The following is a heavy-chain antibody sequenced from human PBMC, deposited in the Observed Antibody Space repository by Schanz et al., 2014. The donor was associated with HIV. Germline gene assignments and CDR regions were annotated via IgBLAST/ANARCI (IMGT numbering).Heavy chain of an antibody. V-gene: IGHV3-33*01. CDR2: IWYDGNTK. D-gene: IGHD3-10*01. CDR1: GFNINSYG. Sequence: QEQLVESGGGVVQPGRSLRLSCAASGFNINSYGLHWVRQAPGKGLEWVAVIWYDGNTKFYGDSVKGRFTISRDNSKNTLYLQMNRLRNEDTAVYYCARVFGRTYGLPEYWGQGTLVTVSS. CDR3: ARVFGRTYGLPEY. J-gene: IGHJ4*02.